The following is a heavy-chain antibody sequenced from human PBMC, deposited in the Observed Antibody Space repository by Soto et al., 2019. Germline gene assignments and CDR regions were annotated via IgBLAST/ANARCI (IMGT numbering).Heavy chain of an antibody. CDR1: GGSVYRNGHY. CDR2: IDNNGVT. J-gene: IGHJ4*02. CDR3: GKILVGATGHTDADS. D-gene: IGHD2-15*01. V-gene: IGHV4-39*01. Sequence: SETLSLTCVVSGGSVYRNGHYWWWIRHPPGKGLEWIGSIDNNGVTNYNSSLKSRVTISRDTSKNQFSLRLTSVTAADTAVYYCGKILVGATGHTDADSWGPGTLVTVSS.